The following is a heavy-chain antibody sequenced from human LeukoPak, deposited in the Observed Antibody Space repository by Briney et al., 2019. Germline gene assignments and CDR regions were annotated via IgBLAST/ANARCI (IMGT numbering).Heavy chain of an antibody. J-gene: IGHJ4*02. V-gene: IGHV3-21*01. CDR3: ARDGAVAAFDY. CDR2: ISSSSSYI. Sequence: RSLRLSCASSGFTFSSHSMDWVSHAHGKGWERVSSISSSSSYIYYADSVKGRFIISRDNAKNSLYLQMNSLRGEDAAVYYCARDGAVAAFDYWGQGTLVTVSS. CDR1: GFTFSSHS. D-gene: IGHD6-19*01.